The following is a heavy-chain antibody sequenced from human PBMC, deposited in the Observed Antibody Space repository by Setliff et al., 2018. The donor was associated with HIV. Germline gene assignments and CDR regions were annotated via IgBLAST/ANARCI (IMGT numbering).Heavy chain of an antibody. CDR1: GFSLSTTAMR. Sequence: SGPTLVNPPPTLTLTCTFSGFSLSTTAMRVTWVRQPPVEALEWLARIDWEDDKFYSTSLKTRLSISKDTSKNQVVLTMTNMDAVDTATYYCAHVEGGDNYAYFDVWGQGTLVTVSS. CDR2: IDWEDDK. CDR3: AHVEGGDNYAYFDV. V-gene: IGHV2-70*04. J-gene: IGHJ4*02. D-gene: IGHD4-4*01.